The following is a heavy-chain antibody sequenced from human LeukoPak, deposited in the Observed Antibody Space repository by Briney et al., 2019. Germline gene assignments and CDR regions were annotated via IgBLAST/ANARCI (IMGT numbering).Heavy chain of an antibody. CDR3: ARVRYYGSGSYPSNWFDP. CDR1: GGSISSSSYY. CDR2: IYYSGST. J-gene: IGHJ5*02. Sequence: SETLSLTCTVSGGSISSSSYYWGWIRQPPGKGLEWIGSIYYSGSTYYNPSLKSRVTISVDTSKNQFSLKLSSVTAADTAVYYCARVRYYGSGSYPSNWFDPWGQGTLVTVSS. D-gene: IGHD3-10*01. V-gene: IGHV4-39*07.